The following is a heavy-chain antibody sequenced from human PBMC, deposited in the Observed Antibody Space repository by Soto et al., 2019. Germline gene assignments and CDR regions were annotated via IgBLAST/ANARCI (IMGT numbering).Heavy chain of an antibody. CDR3: AGGIAARPYYYYGMDV. CDR1: GFTFSSYG. CDR2: ISYDGSNK. J-gene: IGHJ6*02. Sequence: GGSLRLSCAASGFTFSSYGMHWVRQAPGKGLEWVAVISYDGSNKYYADSVKGRFTISRDNSKNTLYLQMNSLRAEDTAVYYCAGGIAARPYYYYGMDVWGQGTTVTVSS. V-gene: IGHV3-30*03. D-gene: IGHD6-6*01.